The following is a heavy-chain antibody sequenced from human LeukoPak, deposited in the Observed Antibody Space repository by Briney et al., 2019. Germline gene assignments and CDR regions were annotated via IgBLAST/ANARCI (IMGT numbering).Heavy chain of an antibody. D-gene: IGHD3-22*01. V-gene: IGHV1-2*02. CDR2: INPSSGGT. Sequence: ASVKVSCKASGYTFTSYYMHRVRQAPGQGLEWMGWINPSSGGTNYAQKFQGRVAMTRDTSISTAYMELNRLRSDDTAVYYCASGFMGYDRSGYYDDAFDIWGQGTMVTVSS. CDR3: ASGFMGYDRSGYYDDAFDI. J-gene: IGHJ3*02. CDR1: GYTFTSYY.